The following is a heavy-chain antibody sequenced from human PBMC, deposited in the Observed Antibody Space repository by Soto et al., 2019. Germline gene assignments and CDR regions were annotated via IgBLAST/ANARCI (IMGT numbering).Heavy chain of an antibody. V-gene: IGHV3-7*01. CDR3: AGIQNNLFDP. CDR1: GFTFSSSW. CDR2: IKHDGSEV. Sequence: EVQLVESGGGLVQPGGSLRLTCTASGFTFSSSWMAWVRQAPGKGLEWVGNIKHDGSEVYYLDSVRGRFTISRDSAWKSLYLQVNSLRAEDTAVYYCAGIQNNLFDPWGQGTLVAISS. J-gene: IGHJ5*02.